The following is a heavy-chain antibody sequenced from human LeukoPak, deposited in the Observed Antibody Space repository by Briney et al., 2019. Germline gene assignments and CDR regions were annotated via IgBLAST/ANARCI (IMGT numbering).Heavy chain of an antibody. Sequence: GGSLRLSCAASGFTFSSYAMHWVRQAPGKGLEWVALISYDGSNKYHADSVKGRFTISRDNSKNTLYLQMNSLRAEDTAVYYCARPPWATVGDAFDIWGQGTMVTVSS. CDR3: ARPPWATVGDAFDI. CDR2: ISYDGSNK. D-gene: IGHD1-26*01. J-gene: IGHJ3*02. V-gene: IGHV3-30*04. CDR1: GFTFSSYA.